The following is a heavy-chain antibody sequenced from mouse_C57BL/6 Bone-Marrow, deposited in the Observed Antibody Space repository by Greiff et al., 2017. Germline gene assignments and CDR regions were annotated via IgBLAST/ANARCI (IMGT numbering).Heavy chain of an antibody. Sequence: QVQLQQSGAELVRPGASVKMSCKASGYTFTSYTMHWVKQRPGQGLEWIGYINPSSGYTKYNQKFKDKATLTADKSSSTAYMQLSSLTSEDSAVYYCARSFYFYAMDYWGQGTSVTVSS. V-gene: IGHV1-4*01. CDR2: INPSSGYT. D-gene: IGHD2-1*01. J-gene: IGHJ4*01. CDR3: ARSFYFYAMDY. CDR1: GYTFTSYT.